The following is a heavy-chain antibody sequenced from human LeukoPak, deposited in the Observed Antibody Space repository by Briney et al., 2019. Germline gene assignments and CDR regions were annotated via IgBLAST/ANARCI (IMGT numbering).Heavy chain of an antibody. Sequence: SETLSLTCTVSGGSISSYYWSWIRQPPGKGLEWIGEINHSGSTNYNPSLKSRVTISVDTSKNQFSLKLSSVTAADTAVYYCARGYVGYSYGSHYYYMDVWGKGTTVTVSS. V-gene: IGHV4-34*01. J-gene: IGHJ6*03. CDR2: INHSGST. CDR1: GGSISSYY. CDR3: ARGYVGYSYGSHYYYMDV. D-gene: IGHD5-18*01.